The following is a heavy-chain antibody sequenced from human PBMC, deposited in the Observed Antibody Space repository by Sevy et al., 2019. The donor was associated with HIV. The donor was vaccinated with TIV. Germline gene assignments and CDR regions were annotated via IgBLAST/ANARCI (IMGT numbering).Heavy chain of an antibody. J-gene: IGHJ6*03. Sequence: GSLRLSCAASGFTFSSYPMHWVRQAPGKGLEWVAVISYEGTNKYYADSVKGRFTISRGNSKNTLYLQMNSLGDDDTAVYYCARNGGDSNYHYNYMDVWGKGTTVTVSS. D-gene: IGHD2-21*02. CDR2: ISYEGTNK. V-gene: IGHV3-30-3*01. CDR3: ARNGGDSNYHYNYMDV. CDR1: GFTFSSYP.